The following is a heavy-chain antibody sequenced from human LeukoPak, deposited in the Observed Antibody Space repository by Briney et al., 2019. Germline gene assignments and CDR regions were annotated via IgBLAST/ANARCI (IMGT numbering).Heavy chain of an antibody. V-gene: IGHV4-59*01. D-gene: IGHD2-8*01. J-gene: IGHJ6*02. CDR1: GGSISSYY. CDR2: IYYSGST. CDR3: ARGGYCTNGVCYTRFAYYYYYGMDD. Sequence: SETLSLTCTVSGGSISSYYWSWIRQPPGKGLEWIGYIYYSGSTNYNPSLKSRVTISVDTSKNQFSLKLSSVTAADTAVYYCARGGYCTNGVCYTRFAYYYYYGMDDWGQGTTVTVSS.